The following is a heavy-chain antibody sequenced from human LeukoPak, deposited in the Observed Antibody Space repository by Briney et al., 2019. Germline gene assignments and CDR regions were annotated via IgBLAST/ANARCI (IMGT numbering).Heavy chain of an antibody. CDR2: IIPIFGIA. D-gene: IGHD3-22*01. V-gene: IGHV1-69*04. CDR3: ARDRRGVYYYDSSGYNNWFDP. Sequence: SVKVSCKASGGTFSSYAISWVRQAPGHGLEWMGRIIPIFGIANYAQKFQGRVTITADKSTSTAYMELSSLRSEDTAVYYCARDRRGVYYYDSSGYNNWFDPWGQGTLVTVSS. J-gene: IGHJ5*02. CDR1: GGTFSSYA.